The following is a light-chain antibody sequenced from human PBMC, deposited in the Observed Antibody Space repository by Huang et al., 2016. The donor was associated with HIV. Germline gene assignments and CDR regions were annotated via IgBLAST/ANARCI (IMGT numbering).Light chain of an antibody. V-gene: IGKV3-15*01. J-gene: IGKJ2*01. CDR1: QSIINN. CDR2: GAS. CDR3: QQYNNWPPYT. Sequence: MTQSPATLSVSPGERATLSCRASQSIINNLAWYQQKPGQAPRLLIYGASTRAIGIPARFSGSGSGTEFTLTISSLQSEDFAIYYCQQYNNWPPYTFGRGTKLEIK.